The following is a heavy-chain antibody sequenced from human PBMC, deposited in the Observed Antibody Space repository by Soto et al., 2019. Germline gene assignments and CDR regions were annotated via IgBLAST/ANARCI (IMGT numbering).Heavy chain of an antibody. V-gene: IGHV1-69*13. CDR2: IIPIFGTA. J-gene: IGHJ4*02. CDR3: ARRHNYDSSGYYYSFDY. CDR1: GGTFSSYA. Sequence: GASVKVSCKASGGTFSSYAISWVRQAPGQGLEWMGGIIPIFGTANHAQKFQGRVTITADESTSTAYMELSSLRSEDTAVYYCARRHNYDSSGYYYSFDYWGQGTLVTVSS. D-gene: IGHD3-22*01.